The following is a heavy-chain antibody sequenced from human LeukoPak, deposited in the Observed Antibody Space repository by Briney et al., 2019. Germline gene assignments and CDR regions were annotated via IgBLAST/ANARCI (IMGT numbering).Heavy chain of an antibody. CDR3: ARGAVLLWFGELLSPDAFDI. J-gene: IGHJ3*02. Sequence: SETLSLTCAVYGGSISGYYWSWIRQPPGKGLEWIGEFNHSGSTNYNPFLKSRVTISVDTSKNQFSLKLSSVTAADTAVYYCARGAVLLWFGELLSPDAFDIWGQGTMVTVSS. D-gene: IGHD3-10*01. CDR2: FNHSGST. CDR1: GGSISGYY. V-gene: IGHV4-34*01.